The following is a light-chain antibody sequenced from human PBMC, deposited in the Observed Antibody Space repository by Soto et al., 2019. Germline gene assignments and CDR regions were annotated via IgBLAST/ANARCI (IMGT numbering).Light chain of an antibody. CDR2: DVS. V-gene: IGLV2-14*01. Sequence: QSALTQPASVSGSPGQTITISCTGTSSDVGGYDYVSWHQQHPGKAPKLMIYDVSKRPSGVSNRFSGSMSGNTASLTISGLQAEDEADYYCSSKRGSTGVFGTGTKLTVL. CDR1: SSDVGGYDY. CDR3: SSKRGSTGV. J-gene: IGLJ1*01.